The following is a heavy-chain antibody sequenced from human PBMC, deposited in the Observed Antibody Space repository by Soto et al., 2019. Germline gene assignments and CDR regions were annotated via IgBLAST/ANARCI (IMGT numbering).Heavy chain of an antibody. CDR1: GYSFTSYW. Sequence: PGESLKISCKGSGYSFTSYWIGWVRQMPGKGLEWMGIIYPGDSDTRYSPSFQGQVTISADKSISTAYLQRSSLKASDTAMYYCARAMVRGNYYYGMDVWGQGTTVTVSS. J-gene: IGHJ6*02. CDR2: IYPGDSDT. D-gene: IGHD3-10*01. V-gene: IGHV5-51*01. CDR3: ARAMVRGNYYYGMDV.